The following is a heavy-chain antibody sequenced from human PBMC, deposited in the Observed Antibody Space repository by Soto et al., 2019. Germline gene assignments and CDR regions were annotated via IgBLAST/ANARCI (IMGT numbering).Heavy chain of an antibody. CDR2: ISGSGGST. J-gene: IGHJ4*02. CDR3: AKDEPFGTMVRGVAYFDY. D-gene: IGHD3-10*01. V-gene: IGHV3-23*01. Sequence: GGSLRLSCAASGFTFSSYAMSWVRQAPGKGLEWVSAISGSGGSTYYADSVKGRFTISRENSKNTLYLQMNSLRAEDTAVYYCAKDEPFGTMVRGVAYFDYWGQGTLVTVSS. CDR1: GFTFSSYA.